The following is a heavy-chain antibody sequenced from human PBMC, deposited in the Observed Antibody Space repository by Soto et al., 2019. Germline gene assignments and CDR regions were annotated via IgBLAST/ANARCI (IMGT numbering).Heavy chain of an antibody. V-gene: IGHV1-69*13. CDR1: GGTFSSYA. J-gene: IGHJ4*02. CDR3: AGLGNPHYFDY. Sequence: ASVKVSCKASGGTFSSYAISWVRQAPGQRLEWMGGIIPIFGTANYAQKFQGRVTITADESTSTAYMELSSLRSEDTAVYYCAGLGNPHYFDYWGQGTLVTVSS. CDR2: IIPIFGTA. D-gene: IGHD4-4*01.